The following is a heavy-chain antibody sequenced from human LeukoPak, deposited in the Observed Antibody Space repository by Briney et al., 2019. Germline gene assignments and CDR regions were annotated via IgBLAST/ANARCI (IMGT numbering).Heavy chain of an antibody. Sequence: GWSLRLSCTASGFTFSSYAMSWVRQAPGKGLEWVSAISGSGGSTYYADSVKGRFTISRDNSKNTLYLQMNSVRAEDTAVYYCGKEYLKYYFDYWGQGTLVTVSS. CDR3: GKEYLKYYFDY. CDR1: GFTFSSYA. CDR2: ISGSGGST. J-gene: IGHJ4*02. V-gene: IGHV3-23*01. D-gene: IGHD2/OR15-2a*01.